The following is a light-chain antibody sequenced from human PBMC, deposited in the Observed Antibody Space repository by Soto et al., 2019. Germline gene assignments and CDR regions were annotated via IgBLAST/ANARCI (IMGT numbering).Light chain of an antibody. J-gene: IGKJ2*01. CDR2: GIF. V-gene: IGKV3-11*01. Sequence: EIVLTQSPATLSLSPGERATLSCRASQSVSSYLAWYQQKPGQAPRLLIYGIFNRATGVPARFSGSGSGTDFTLTISGLEPEDSAVYYCQHYDGSPRTFGQGTKVDIK. CDR3: QHYDGSPRT. CDR1: QSVSSY.